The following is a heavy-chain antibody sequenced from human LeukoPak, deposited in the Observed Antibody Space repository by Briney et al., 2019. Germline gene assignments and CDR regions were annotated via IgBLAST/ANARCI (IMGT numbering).Heavy chain of an antibody. J-gene: IGHJ4*02. D-gene: IGHD2-15*01. CDR1: GDSIISRTFF. CDR2: IYNNGRTYHNSGNT. Sequence: SESLPLTCTVSGDSIISRTFFWGWIRQSPGKGLEWIGSIYNNGRTYHNSGNTYYNPSLKSRLTISVETSKSQFALRLSSVTAADTAIYYCARHSVVVAAHFDYWGQGTPVTVSS. V-gene: IGHV4-39*01. CDR3: ARHSVVVAAHFDY.